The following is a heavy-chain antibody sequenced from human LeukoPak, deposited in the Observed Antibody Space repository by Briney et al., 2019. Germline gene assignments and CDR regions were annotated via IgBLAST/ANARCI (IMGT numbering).Heavy chain of an antibody. Sequence: ASVKVSCKASGYTFTDFYIHWVRQAPGQGLEWMGWINPKSGVTKYPQKFQGRVTVTRDTSISTAYMELSRLRSDDTAVYYCARVVLASDAFDIWGQGTMVTVSS. V-gene: IGHV1-2*02. CDR1: GYTFTDFY. J-gene: IGHJ3*02. CDR2: INPKSGVT. CDR3: ARVVLASDAFDI. D-gene: IGHD2-21*01.